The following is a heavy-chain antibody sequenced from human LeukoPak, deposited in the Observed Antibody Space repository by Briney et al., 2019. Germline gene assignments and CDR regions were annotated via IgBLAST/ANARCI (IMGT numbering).Heavy chain of an antibody. V-gene: IGHV1-2*02. J-gene: IGHJ5*02. D-gene: IGHD6-13*01. Sequence: ASVKVSCKASGYTFTGYFMHWVRQAPGQGLEWMGWINPNSGGTNYAQKFQGRVTMTRDTSISTAYMELSRLRSDDTAVYYCAKDSSSWYEGDWFDPWGQGTLVTVSS. CDR2: INPNSGGT. CDR3: AKDSSSWYEGDWFDP. CDR1: GYTFTGYF.